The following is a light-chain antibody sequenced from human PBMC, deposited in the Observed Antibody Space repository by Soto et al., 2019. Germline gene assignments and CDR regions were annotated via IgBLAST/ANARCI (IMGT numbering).Light chain of an antibody. J-gene: IGKJ2*01. CDR1: QSITTS. CDR2: AAS. V-gene: IGKV1-39*01. Sequence: DIQMTQSPSSRSASVGDRVTITCRASQSITTSLNWYQQKAGKAPKLLIYAASSLQSGVPSRFSGSGSGTDFTLNISSLQPEDSATYYCQQSYSTPYTFAQGTKLEIK. CDR3: QQSYSTPYT.